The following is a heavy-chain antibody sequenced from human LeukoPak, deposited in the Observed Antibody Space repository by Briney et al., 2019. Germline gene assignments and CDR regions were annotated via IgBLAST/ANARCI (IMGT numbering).Heavy chain of an antibody. CDR3: ARDQCDSSGYYTYYYYYYMDV. Sequence: GGSLRHSCAASGFAFSSYWMSWVRQAPGKGLEWVANIKQDGSEKYYVDSVKGRFTISRDNAKNSLYLQMNSLRAEDTAVYYCARDQCDSSGYYTYYYYYYMDVWGKGTTVTVSS. CDR2: IKQDGSEK. CDR1: GFAFSSYW. J-gene: IGHJ6*03. V-gene: IGHV3-7*01. D-gene: IGHD3-22*01.